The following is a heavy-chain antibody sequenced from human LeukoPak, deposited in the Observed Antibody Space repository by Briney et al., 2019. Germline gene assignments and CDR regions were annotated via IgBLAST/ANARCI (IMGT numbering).Heavy chain of an antibody. D-gene: IGHD6-6*01. CDR2: ISGSGGST. CDR3: AKDIYSSSHYFDY. V-gene: IGHV3-23*01. Sequence: GGSLRLSCAASGFTFSSYAMHWVRQAPGKGLEWVSAISGSGGSTYYADSVKGRFTISRDNSKNTLYLQMNSLRAEDTAVYYCAKDIYSSSHYFDYWGQGTLVTVSS. J-gene: IGHJ4*02. CDR1: GFTFSSYA.